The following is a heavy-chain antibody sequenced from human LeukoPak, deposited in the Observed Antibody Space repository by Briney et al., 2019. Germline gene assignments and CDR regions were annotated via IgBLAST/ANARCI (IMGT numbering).Heavy chain of an antibody. V-gene: IGHV1-18*01. J-gene: IGHJ4*02. CDR2: ISAYNGNT. CDR1: GYTFISYG. Sequence: ASVKVSCKASGYTFISYGISWVRQAPGQGLEWMGWISAYNGNTNYAQKLQGRVTMTRDTSTSTAYMKLRSLRSDDTAVYYCARDFSSGWDLFDYWGQGTLVTVSS. D-gene: IGHD1-26*01. CDR3: ARDFSSGWDLFDY.